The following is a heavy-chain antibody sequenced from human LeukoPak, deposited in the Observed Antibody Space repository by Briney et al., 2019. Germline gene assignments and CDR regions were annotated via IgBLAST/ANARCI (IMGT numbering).Heavy chain of an antibody. CDR2: ISSSSSTI. CDR1: GFTFRSYS. J-gene: IGHJ4*02. D-gene: IGHD3-22*01. CDR3: ARDPHYYDSSGNTVDC. Sequence: PGGSLRLSCAASGFTFRSYSMNWVRQAPGKGLEWVSYISSSSSTIYYADSVEGRFTISRDNAKNSLYLQMNSLRAEDTAVYYCARDPHYYDSSGNTVDCRGQRRLVTVPS. V-gene: IGHV3-48*04.